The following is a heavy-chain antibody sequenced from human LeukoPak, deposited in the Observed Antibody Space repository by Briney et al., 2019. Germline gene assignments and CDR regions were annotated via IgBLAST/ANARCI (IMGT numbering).Heavy chain of an antibody. CDR2: ISWNSGSI. CDR3: AKDGYRYSSSSYFDY. CDR1: GFTFDDYA. D-gene: IGHD6-13*01. Sequence: GGSLRLSCAASGFTFDDYAMHWVRQAPGEGLEWVSGISWNSGSIGYADSVKGRFTISRDNAKNSLYLQMNSLRAEDMALYYCAKDGYRYSSSSYFDYWGQGTLVTVSS. V-gene: IGHV3-9*03. J-gene: IGHJ4*02.